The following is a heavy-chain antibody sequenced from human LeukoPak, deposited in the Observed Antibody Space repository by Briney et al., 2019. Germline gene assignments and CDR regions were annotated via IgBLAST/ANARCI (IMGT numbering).Heavy chain of an antibody. CDR2: IRYDGSNK. D-gene: IGHD4-11*01. J-gene: IGHJ3*02. CDR3: ARFYRSPGAFDI. Sequence: GGSLRLSCAASGFTFSSYGMHWVRQAPGKGLEWVAFIRYDGSNKYYADSVKGRFTISRDNSKNTLYLQMNSLRAEDTAVYYCARFYRSPGAFDIWGQGTMVTVSS. CDR1: GFTFSSYG. V-gene: IGHV3-30*02.